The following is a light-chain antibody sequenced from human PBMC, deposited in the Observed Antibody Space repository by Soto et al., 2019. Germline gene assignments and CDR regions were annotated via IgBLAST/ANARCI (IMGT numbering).Light chain of an antibody. CDR3: QHYNSYPWT. J-gene: IGKJ1*01. Sequence: EIVMTQSPATLSVSPGERATLSCRASQSVSSNLAWYQQKPGQAPRLLIYGASTRASDIPARFSGSGSGTEFTLTISSLQPGDFATYYCQHYNSYPWTFGQGTKVDIK. CDR2: GAS. CDR1: QSVSSN. V-gene: IGKV3-15*01.